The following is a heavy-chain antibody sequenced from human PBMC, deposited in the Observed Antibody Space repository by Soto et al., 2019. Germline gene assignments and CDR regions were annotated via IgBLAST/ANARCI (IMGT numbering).Heavy chain of an antibody. D-gene: IGHD2-2*01. CDR2: ISYDGSNK. J-gene: IGHJ3*02. Sequence: QVQLVESGGGVVQPGRSLRLSCAASGFTFSSYAMHWVRQAPGKGLEWVAVISYDGSNKYYADSVKGRFTISRDNSKNTLYLQMNSLRAEDTAVYYCAKDMCSSTSCYLNAFDIWGQGTMVTVSS. V-gene: IGHV3-30-3*01. CDR1: GFTFSSYA. CDR3: AKDMCSSTSCYLNAFDI.